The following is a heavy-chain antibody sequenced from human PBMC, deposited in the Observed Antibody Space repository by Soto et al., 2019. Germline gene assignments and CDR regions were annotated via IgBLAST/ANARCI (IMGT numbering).Heavy chain of an antibody. CDR1: GFSFTNNG. D-gene: IGHD6-13*01. V-gene: IGHV3-30*03. CDR2: ISSDGSNK. Sequence: QVQLVESGGGVVQPGRSLTLSCAASGFSFTNNGMHWVRQALGKGLDWVALISSDGSNKYYPDSVKGRFTISRDNSKNTLYLQMNSLRSEDTAVYYCAAGLYFFDYCGQGTLVAVSS. J-gene: IGHJ4*02. CDR3: AAGLYFFDY.